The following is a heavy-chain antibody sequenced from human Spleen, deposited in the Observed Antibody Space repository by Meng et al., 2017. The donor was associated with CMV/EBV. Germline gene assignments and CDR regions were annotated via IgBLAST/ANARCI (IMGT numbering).Heavy chain of an antibody. CDR1: GYTCTSYG. CDR2: ISAYNTNT. D-gene: IGHD3-9*01. J-gene: IGHJ4*02. Sequence: SCKASGYTCTSYGIRWVRQAPGQGLELMGWISAYNTNTSYAQKLQGRVTMTTDTSTSTAYMELRSLRSDDTAVYYCARDWAGRYDYWGQGTLVTVSS. CDR3: ARDWAGRYDY. V-gene: IGHV1-18*01.